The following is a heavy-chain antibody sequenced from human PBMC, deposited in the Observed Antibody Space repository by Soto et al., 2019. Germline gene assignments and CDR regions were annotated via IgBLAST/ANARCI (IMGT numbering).Heavy chain of an antibody. CDR3: ARASYYYDSSGYLEYYYGMDV. CDR2: ISSSSSYI. V-gene: IGHV3-21*01. D-gene: IGHD3-22*01. J-gene: IGHJ6*02. CDR1: GFTFSSYS. Sequence: EVQLVESGGGLVKPGGSLRLSCAASGFTFSSYSMNWVRQAPGKGLEWVSSISSSSSYIYYADSVKGRFTISRDNAKNSLYLQMNSQRAKDTAVYYCARASYYYDSSGYLEYYYGMDVWGQGTTVTVSS.